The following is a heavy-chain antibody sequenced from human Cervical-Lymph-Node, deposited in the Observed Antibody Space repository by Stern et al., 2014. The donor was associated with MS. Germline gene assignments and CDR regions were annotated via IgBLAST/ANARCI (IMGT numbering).Heavy chain of an antibody. CDR1: GGSISSGDYY. Sequence: QVQLMESGPGLVKPSQTLSLTCTVSGGSISSGDYYWSWIRQHPGKGLEWIVDIYYSGSTYYNPSLKSRVTISVDTSKGQFSLKLSSVTAADTAVYYCARDGPQVGAGSFDIWGQGTMVTVSS. CDR3: ARDGPQVGAGSFDI. D-gene: IGHD1-26*01. CDR2: IYYSGST. V-gene: IGHV4-31*03. J-gene: IGHJ3*02.